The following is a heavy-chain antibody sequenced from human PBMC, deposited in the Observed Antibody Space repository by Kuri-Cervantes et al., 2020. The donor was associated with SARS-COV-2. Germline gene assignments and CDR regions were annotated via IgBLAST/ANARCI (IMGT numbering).Heavy chain of an antibody. Sequence: ASVKVSCKASGYTFTSYAMHWVRQAPGQRLEWMGWINAGNGNTKYSQKFQGRVTITRDTSASTAYMELSGLRSEDTAVYYCARGPTGTYYYYYGMDVWGQGTTVTVSS. J-gene: IGHJ6*02. CDR3: ARGPTGTYYYYYGMDV. CDR1: GYTFTSYA. V-gene: IGHV1-3*01. CDR2: INAGNGNT. D-gene: IGHD1-1*01.